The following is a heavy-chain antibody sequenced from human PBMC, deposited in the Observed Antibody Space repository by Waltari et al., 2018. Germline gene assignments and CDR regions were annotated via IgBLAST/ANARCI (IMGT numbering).Heavy chain of an antibody. CDR3: AGTDYYGSGSYEPIY. CDR2: INAGNGNT. CDR1: GYNFTSYA. J-gene: IGHJ4*02. D-gene: IGHD3-10*01. V-gene: IGHV1-3*01. Sequence: QVQLVQSGAEVKKPGASVKVSCKASGYNFTSYAMHWVRQAPGQRLEWMGWINAGNGNTKYSQKFQGRVTITRDTSASTAYMELSSLRSEDTAVYYCAGTDYYGSGSYEPIYWGQGTLVTVSS.